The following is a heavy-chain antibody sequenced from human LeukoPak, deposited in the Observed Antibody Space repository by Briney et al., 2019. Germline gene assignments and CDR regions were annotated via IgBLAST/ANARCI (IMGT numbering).Heavy chain of an antibody. Sequence: TGGSLRLSCAVSGFTFRTYWMTWVRQAPGKGLEWVANIKPDGSEQNYVDSVKGRFTISRDDAKNSLFLQMNSLRAEDTAVYFCARNDVPAAGDYWGQGTLVTVSS. CDR2: IKPDGSEQ. D-gene: IGHD6-13*01. V-gene: IGHV3-7*01. CDR3: ARNDVPAAGDY. CDR1: GFTFRTYW. J-gene: IGHJ4*02.